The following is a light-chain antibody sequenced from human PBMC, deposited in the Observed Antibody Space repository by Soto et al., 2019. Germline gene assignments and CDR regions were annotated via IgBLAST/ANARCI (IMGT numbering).Light chain of an antibody. Sequence: DIQMTQSPSSVSASVGERVTITCRASQGIGGRLAWFQQKPGKAPQLLIYRASTLQSGVPSRFSGSGSVADFILTINSLQPEDFATYYCLQAYTFPRTFGQGTKVEIK. J-gene: IGKJ1*01. CDR3: LQAYTFPRT. CDR2: RAS. V-gene: IGKV1-12*01. CDR1: QGIGGR.